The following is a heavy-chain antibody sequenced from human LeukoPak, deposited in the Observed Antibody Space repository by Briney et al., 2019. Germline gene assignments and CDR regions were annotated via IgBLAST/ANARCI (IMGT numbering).Heavy chain of an antibody. CDR3: ARAPLASGRTPLFDY. CDR1: GGSISSGGYS. Sequence: SETLSLTCAVSGGSISSGGYSWSWIRQPPGKGLEWIGYIYHSGSTYYNPSLKSRVTISVDRSKNQFSLKLSSVTAADTAVYYCARAPLASGRTPLFDYWGQGTLVTVSS. D-gene: IGHD6-19*01. CDR2: IYHSGST. J-gene: IGHJ4*02. V-gene: IGHV4-30-2*01.